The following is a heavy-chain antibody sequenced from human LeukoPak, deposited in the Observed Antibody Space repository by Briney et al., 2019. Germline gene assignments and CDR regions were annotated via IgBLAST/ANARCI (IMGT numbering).Heavy chain of an antibody. V-gene: IGHV3-11*04. CDR1: GFTFSDYY. J-gene: IGHJ4*02. CDR3: ANHLGYCSGGSCYPDDY. Sequence: GGSLRLSCAASGFTFSDYYMSWIRQAPGKGLEWVSYISSSGSTIYYADSVKGRFTISRDNSKNTLYLQMNSLRAEDTAVYYCANHLGYCSGGSCYPDDYWGQGTLVTVSS. CDR2: ISSSGSTI. D-gene: IGHD2-15*01.